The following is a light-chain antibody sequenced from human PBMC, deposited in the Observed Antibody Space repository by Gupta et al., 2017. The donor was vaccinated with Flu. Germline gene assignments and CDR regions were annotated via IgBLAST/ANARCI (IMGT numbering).Light chain of an antibody. CDR1: QSVNSN. V-gene: IGKV3-15*01. Sequence: EIVMPQSPDTLSVSPGERATLSCRASQSVNSNLAWYQQKPGQAPRLLIYDASTRATGFPARFSGSGSGTEFTLTISSLQSADFAVYYCQQDNNWPQTFGQGTKLDFK. CDR2: DAS. CDR3: QQDNNWPQT. J-gene: IGKJ2*01.